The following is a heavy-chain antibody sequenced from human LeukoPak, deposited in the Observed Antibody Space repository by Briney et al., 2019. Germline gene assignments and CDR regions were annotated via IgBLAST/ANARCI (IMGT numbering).Heavy chain of an antibody. V-gene: IGHV4-30-2*05. CDR2: IYHSGST. J-gene: IGHJ4*02. CDR3: ARTYFFDY. CDR1: GGSISSGGYS. Sequence: SETLSLTCAVSGGSISSGGYSWSWIRQPPGKGLEWIGYIYHSGSTYYTPSLKSRVTISVDTSKNQFSLKLSSVTAADTAVYYCARTYFFDYWGQGTLVTVSS.